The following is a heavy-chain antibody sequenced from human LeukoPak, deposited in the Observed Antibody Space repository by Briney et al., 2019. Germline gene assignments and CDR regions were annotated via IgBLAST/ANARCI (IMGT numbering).Heavy chain of an antibody. D-gene: IGHD3-16*01. V-gene: IGHV3-7*01. CDR3: ARLLGESTIYDL. CDR1: GFTFNRHW. Sequence: GGSLRLSCAASGFTFNRHWMSWVRQAPGKGLEWVATIKQDGSEKYYVDPVKGRFIISRDNAESSLSLQMNSLRAEDTAMYYCARLLGESTIYDLWGQGTLVTVSS. J-gene: IGHJ5*02. CDR2: IKQDGSEK.